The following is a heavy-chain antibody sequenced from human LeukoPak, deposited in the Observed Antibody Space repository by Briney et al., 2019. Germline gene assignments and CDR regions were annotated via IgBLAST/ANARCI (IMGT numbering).Heavy chain of an antibody. V-gene: IGHV3-15*01. CDR2: VKSRSAGATT. J-gene: IGHJ4*02. D-gene: IGHD4-17*01. CDR3: TRDRVTTETTFSDG. CDR1: GFSISNDW. Sequence: PGGSLRLSCAASGFSISNDWMSWVRQAPGKGLEWVARVKSRSAGATTDYAAPVKGRFTISRDDSKNTLYLQMNSLKTEDTAVYYCTRDRVTTETTFSDGWGQGTLVTVSS.